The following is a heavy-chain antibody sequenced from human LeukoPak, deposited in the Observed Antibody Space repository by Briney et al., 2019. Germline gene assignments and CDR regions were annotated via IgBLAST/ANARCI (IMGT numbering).Heavy chain of an antibody. V-gene: IGHV1-8*01. CDR3: TKRGHSYGDFDY. CDR1: GYTFTSYD. D-gene: IGHD5-18*01. J-gene: IGHJ4*02. Sequence: ASVKVSCKASGYTFTSYDLNWVRQATGQGLEWMGWMNPNSDNTGYAQKFQGRVTMTRNTSISTAYMELSNLRSQDTAVYYCTKRGHSYGDFDYWGQGTLVSVSS. CDR2: MNPNSDNT.